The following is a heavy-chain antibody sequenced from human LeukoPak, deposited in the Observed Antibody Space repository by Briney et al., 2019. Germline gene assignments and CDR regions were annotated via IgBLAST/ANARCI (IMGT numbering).Heavy chain of an antibody. D-gene: IGHD6-13*01. CDR1: GYTFTGYY. CDR3: ARAGQQLDFDY. Sequence: ASVKVSCKASGYTFTGYYMHWVRQAPGQGLEWMGWINTDTGNPTYAQGFTGRFVFSLDTSVSTAYLQISSLKAEDTAVYYCARAGQQLDFDYWGQGTLVTVSS. V-gene: IGHV7-4-1*02. J-gene: IGHJ4*02. CDR2: INTDTGNP.